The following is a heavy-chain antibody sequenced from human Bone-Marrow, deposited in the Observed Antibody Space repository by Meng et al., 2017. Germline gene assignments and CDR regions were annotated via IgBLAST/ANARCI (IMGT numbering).Heavy chain of an antibody. D-gene: IGHD4-11*01. CDR1: GGSISSYY. V-gene: IGHV4-59*12. CDR2: IYYSGST. Sequence: SETLSLTCTVSGGSISSYYWSWIRQPPGKGLEWIGYIYYSGSTNYNPSLKSRVTISVDTSKNQFSLKLSSVTAADTAVYYCARDMTTIDYWGQGTLVTVSS. CDR3: ARDMTTIDY. J-gene: IGHJ4*02.